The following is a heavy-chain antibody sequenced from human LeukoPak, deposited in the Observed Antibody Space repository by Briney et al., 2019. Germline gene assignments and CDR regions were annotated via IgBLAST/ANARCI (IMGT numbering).Heavy chain of an antibody. CDR1: GYTFTSYA. Sequence: ASVKVSCKASGYTFTSYAMNWVRQAPGQGLEWMGWINTNTGNPTYAQGFTGRFVFSLDTSVSTAYLQISSLKAEDTAVYYCARDGSGWYGKGNWFDPWGQGTLVTVSS. CDR3: ARDGSGWYGKGNWFDP. D-gene: IGHD6-19*01. V-gene: IGHV7-4-1*02. J-gene: IGHJ5*02. CDR2: INTNTGNP.